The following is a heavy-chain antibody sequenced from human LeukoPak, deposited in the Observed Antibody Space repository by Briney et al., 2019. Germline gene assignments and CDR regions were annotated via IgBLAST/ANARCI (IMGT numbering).Heavy chain of an antibody. CDR2: ISYDGSNK. V-gene: IGHV3-30-3*01. D-gene: IGHD3-3*01. Sequence: GRSLRLSCAASGFTFSSYAMHWVRQAPGKGLEWVAVISYDGSNKYYADSVKGRFTISRDNSKNTLYLQMNSLRAEDTAVYYCARDGFWSLNWFDPWGQGTLVTVSS. J-gene: IGHJ5*02. CDR1: GFTFSSYA. CDR3: ARDGFWSLNWFDP.